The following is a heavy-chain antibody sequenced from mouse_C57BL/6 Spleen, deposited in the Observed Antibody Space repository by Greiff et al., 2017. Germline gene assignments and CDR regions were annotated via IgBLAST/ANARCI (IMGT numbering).Heavy chain of an antibody. CDR3: ASGNYYGSSYFFDY. CDR2: ISSGSSTI. J-gene: IGHJ2*01. CDR1: GFTFSDYG. D-gene: IGHD1-1*01. V-gene: IGHV5-17*01. Sequence: EVMLVESGGGLVKPGGSLKLSCAASGFTFSDYGMHWVRQAPEKGLEWAAYISSGSSTIYYAETVKGRFTISRDNAKNTLFLQMTSLRSEDTAMYYCASGNYYGSSYFFDYWGQGTTLTVSS.